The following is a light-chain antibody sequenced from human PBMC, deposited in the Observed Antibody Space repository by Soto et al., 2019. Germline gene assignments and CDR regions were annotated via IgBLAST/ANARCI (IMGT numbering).Light chain of an antibody. CDR1: SSDVGAYDF. V-gene: IGLV2-14*03. J-gene: IGLJ3*02. Sequence: QSALTQPASLSGSPGQSITISCAGTSSDVGAYDFVSWYQHHPGKAPKLVIYDVTNRPSGVSNRFSGSKSGNTASLTISGLQDEDEADYYCSSYTIRSTWVFGGGTKLTVL. CDR3: SSYTIRSTWV. CDR2: DVT.